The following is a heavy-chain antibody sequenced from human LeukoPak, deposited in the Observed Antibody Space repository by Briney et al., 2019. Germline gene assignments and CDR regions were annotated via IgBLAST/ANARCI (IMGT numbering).Heavy chain of an antibody. CDR3: AREIPSGIYYDSGGYPVVK. V-gene: IGHV1-2*04. Sequence: GASVKVSCKASGYTFTGYYMHWVRQAPGQGLEWMGWINPNSGGTNYAQKFQGWVTMTRDTSISTAYMELSRLRSDDTAVYYCAREIPSGIYYDSGGYPVVKWGQGTMVTVSS. CDR2: INPNSGGT. D-gene: IGHD3-22*01. CDR1: GYTFTGYY. J-gene: IGHJ3*01.